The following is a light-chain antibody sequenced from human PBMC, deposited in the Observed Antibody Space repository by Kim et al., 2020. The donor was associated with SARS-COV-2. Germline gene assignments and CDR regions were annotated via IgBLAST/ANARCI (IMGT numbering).Light chain of an antibody. CDR3: HQYGSSPRT. CDR1: QSVSSTY. J-gene: IGKJ1*01. CDR2: GAS. Sequence: SPGGRTTLSCRASQSVSSTYLVWYQQKPGQAPRLVMYGASKRATGIPDRFSGSGSGTDFTLTISRLEPEDFAVYYCHQYGSSPRTFGQGTKVDIK. V-gene: IGKV3-20*01.